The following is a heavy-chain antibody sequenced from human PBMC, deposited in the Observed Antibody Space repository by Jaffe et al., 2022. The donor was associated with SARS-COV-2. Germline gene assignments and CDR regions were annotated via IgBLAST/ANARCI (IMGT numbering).Heavy chain of an antibody. CDR2: ISSSGSTI. D-gene: IGHD6-13*01. J-gene: IGHJ6*02. V-gene: IGHV3-48*03. Sequence: EVQLVESGGGLVQPGGSLRLSCAASGFTFSSYEMNWVRQAPGKGLEWVSYISSSGSTIYYADSVKGRFTISRDNAKNSLYLQMNSLRAEDTAVYYCARDRLPSIGYSSSWYDYYYYGMDVWGQGTTVTVSS. CDR1: GFTFSSYE. CDR3: ARDRLPSIGYSSSWYDYYYYGMDV.